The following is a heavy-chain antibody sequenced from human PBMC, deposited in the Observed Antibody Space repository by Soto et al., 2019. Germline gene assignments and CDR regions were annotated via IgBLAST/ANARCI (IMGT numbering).Heavy chain of an antibody. CDR1: GFTFSSYG. J-gene: IGHJ4*02. CDR3: AKDSSSGYYHGDFDY. V-gene: IGHV3-30*18. CDR2: ISYDGSNK. D-gene: IGHD3-22*01. Sequence: QVQLVESGGGVVQPGRSLRLSCAASGFTFSSYGMHWVRQAPGKGLEWVAVISYDGSNKYYADSVKGRFTISRDNSKNTLYLQMYSLRAEDTAVYYCAKDSSSGYYHGDFDYWGQGTLVTVSS.